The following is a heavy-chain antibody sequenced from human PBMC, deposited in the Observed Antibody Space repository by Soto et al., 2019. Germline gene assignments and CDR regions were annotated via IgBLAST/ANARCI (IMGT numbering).Heavy chain of an antibody. V-gene: IGHV4-61*01. CDR2: IYYTGST. D-gene: IGHD2-15*01. Sequence: PSETLSLTCTVSGGSVSDANYYWSWIRQPPGKGLEWIAYIYYTGSTNYNPSLKSRVTISVDTFKNQFSLRLSSVTAADTAVYYCARTMYCSGGSCCFGGFDYWGQGTMVTVSS. CDR1: GGSVSDANYY. CDR3: ARTMYCSGGSCCFGGFDY. J-gene: IGHJ4*02.